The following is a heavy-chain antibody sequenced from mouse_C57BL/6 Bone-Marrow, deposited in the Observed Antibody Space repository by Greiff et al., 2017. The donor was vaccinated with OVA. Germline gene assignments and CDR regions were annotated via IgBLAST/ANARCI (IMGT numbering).Heavy chain of an antibody. CDR1: GYTFTNYW. V-gene: IGHV1-63*01. Sequence: VQRVESGAELVRPGTSVKMSCKASGYTFTNYWIGWAKQRPGHGLEWIGDIYPGGGYTNYNEKFKGKATLTADKSSSTAYMQFSSLTSEDSAIYYCARLVTTVFDYWGQGTTLTVSS. CDR2: IYPGGGYT. CDR3: ARLVTTVFDY. J-gene: IGHJ2*01. D-gene: IGHD1-1*01.